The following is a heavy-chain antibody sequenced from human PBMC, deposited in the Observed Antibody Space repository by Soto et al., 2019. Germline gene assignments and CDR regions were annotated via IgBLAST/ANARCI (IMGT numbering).Heavy chain of an antibody. CDR1: GDSIKSGFY. J-gene: IGHJ5*02. CDR3: VRQGHVNWFDP. CDR2: VYYSGST. V-gene: IGHV4-38-2*02. Sequence: SETLSLTCTVSGDSIKSGFYWAWIRQPPGKGLEWIATVYYSGSTHYNPSLESRATISVDTSKSQFSLRLSSVTAADTAIYYYVRQGHVNWFDPWGQGTPVTVSS.